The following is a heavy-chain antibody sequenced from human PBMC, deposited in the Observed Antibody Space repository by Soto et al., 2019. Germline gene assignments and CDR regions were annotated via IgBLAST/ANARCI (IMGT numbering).Heavy chain of an antibody. V-gene: IGHV1-69*01. J-gene: IGHJ4*02. Sequence: QVQLVQSGAEVKKPGSSVKVSCKASGGTFSSYAISWVRQAPGQGLECMGGIIPIFGTANYAQKFQGRVTITADESTSTADRELSSLRSEDTAVYYCARDSRSSGWYCPFDYWGQGTLVTVSS. D-gene: IGHD6-19*01. CDR1: GGTFSSYA. CDR2: IIPIFGTA. CDR3: ARDSRSSGWYCPFDY.